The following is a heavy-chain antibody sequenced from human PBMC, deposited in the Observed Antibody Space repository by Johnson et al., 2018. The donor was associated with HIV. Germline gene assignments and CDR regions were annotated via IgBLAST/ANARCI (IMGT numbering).Heavy chain of an antibody. J-gene: IGHJ3*02. CDR2: IWYDGSDK. Sequence: QVQLVESGGGVVQPGRSLRLSCAASGCTLRSYGMHRVRQAPGKGLEWVAVIWYDGSDKYYADSVNGRFTISRDSSKNTLYLQMNSLRAEDTAVYYCARIDYSNYEEAFDIWGQGTMVTVSS. V-gene: IGHV3-33*01. D-gene: IGHD4-11*01. CDR1: GCTLRSYG. CDR3: ARIDYSNYEEAFDI.